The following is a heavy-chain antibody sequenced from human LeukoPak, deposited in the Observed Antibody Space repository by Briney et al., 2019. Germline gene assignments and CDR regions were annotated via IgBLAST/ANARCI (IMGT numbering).Heavy chain of an antibody. CDR2: IIPIFGTA. J-gene: IGHJ4*02. D-gene: IGHD3-22*01. Sequence: ASVKVSCKASGGTFSSYAISWVRQAPGQGLEWMGGIIPIFGTANYAQKFQGRVTITADESTSTAYMELSSLRSEDTAVYYCATPYYYDSSGYYDYWGQGTLVTVS. CDR3: ATPYYYDSSGYYDY. V-gene: IGHV1-69*13. CDR1: GGTFSSYA.